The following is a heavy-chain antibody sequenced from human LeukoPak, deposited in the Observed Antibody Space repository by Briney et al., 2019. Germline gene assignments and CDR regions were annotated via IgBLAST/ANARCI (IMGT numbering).Heavy chain of an antibody. Sequence: ASVNVSCKASGYTFTSYAIAWVRQAPGQGLEWMGWISAYNGGTNYVQKFRGRVTMTTDTSTNTGYMELRSLRSDDTAVYFCARDEDIVVVPAAMGGWFDPWGQGTLVTVSS. D-gene: IGHD2-2*01. J-gene: IGHJ5*02. CDR1: GYTFTSYA. CDR3: ARDEDIVVVPAAMGGWFDP. CDR2: ISAYNGGT. V-gene: IGHV1-18*01.